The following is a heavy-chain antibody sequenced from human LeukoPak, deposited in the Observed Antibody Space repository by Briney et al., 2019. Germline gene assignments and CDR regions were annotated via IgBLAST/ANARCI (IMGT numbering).Heavy chain of an antibody. CDR1: GYTFTGYY. V-gene: IGHV1-2*02. J-gene: IGHJ4*02. CDR3: ARVLSKRWLHNYFDY. Sequence: ASVKVSCKASGYTFTGYYMHWVRQAPGQGLEWMGWINPNSGGTNYAQKFQGRVTMTRDTSISTAYMELSRLRSDDTAVYYCARVLSKRWLHNYFDYWGQGTLVTVSS. D-gene: IGHD5-24*01. CDR2: INPNSGGT.